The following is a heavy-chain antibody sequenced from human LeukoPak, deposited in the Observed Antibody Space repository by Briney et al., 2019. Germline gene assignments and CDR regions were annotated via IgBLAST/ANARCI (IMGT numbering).Heavy chain of an antibody. CDR1: GFTFSNYW. CDR2: IKQDGSEN. V-gene: IGHV3-7*01. D-gene: IGHD6-6*01. J-gene: IGHJ5*02. CDR3: AREVAARRLGSWFDP. Sequence: PGGSLRLSCAASGFTFSNYWMSWVRQAPGRGLEWVANIKQDGSENSYVDSVKGRFTISRDNAKNPLYLQMNSLRAEDTAVYYCAREVAARRLGSWFDPWGQGTLVTVSS.